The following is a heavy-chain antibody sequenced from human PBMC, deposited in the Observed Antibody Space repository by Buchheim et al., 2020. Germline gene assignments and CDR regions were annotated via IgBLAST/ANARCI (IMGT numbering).Heavy chain of an antibody. J-gene: IGHJ6*02. V-gene: IGHV5-51*01. Sequence: EVQLVQSGAEVKKPGESLKISCKGFGYSFTSYWIGWVRQMPGKGLEWMGIIYPGDSDTRYRPSFQGQVTIPADKSISTAYPQWSSLKASDTAMYYCARSPGMDLPCYYYGMDVWGQGTT. D-gene: IGHD3/OR15-3a*01. CDR3: ARSPGMDLPCYYYGMDV. CDR1: GYSFTSYW. CDR2: IYPGDSDT.